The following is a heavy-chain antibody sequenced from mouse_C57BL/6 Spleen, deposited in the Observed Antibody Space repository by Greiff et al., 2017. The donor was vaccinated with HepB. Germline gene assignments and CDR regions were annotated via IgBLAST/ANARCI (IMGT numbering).Heavy chain of an antibody. CDR2: ISDGGSYT. CDR1: GFTFSSYA. J-gene: IGHJ4*01. CDR3: ARANLSSYYYAMDY. Sequence: EVQRVESGGGLVKPGGSLKLSCAASGFTFSSYAMSWVRQTPEKRLEWVATISDGGSYTYYPDNVKGRFTISRDNAKNNLYLQMSHLKSEDTAMYYCARANLSSYYYAMDYWGQGTSVTVSS. D-gene: IGHD1-1*01. V-gene: IGHV5-4*01.